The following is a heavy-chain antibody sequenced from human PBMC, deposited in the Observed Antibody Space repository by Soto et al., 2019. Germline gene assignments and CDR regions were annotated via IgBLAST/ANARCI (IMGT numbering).Heavy chain of an antibody. CDR3: ARMATFGSLNWFDP. D-gene: IGHD3-16*01. Sequence: QVQLVQSGAEVREPGASVKVSCKASGYSFTNNDVSWVRQATGQGLEWMGWMNPGSGDTGYAQKFQGRVTMTRDISIATAYMELSSLRSDDTAIYYCARMATFGSLNWFDPWGQATLVTVSS. CDR1: GYSFTNND. CDR2: MNPGSGDT. V-gene: IGHV1-8*01. J-gene: IGHJ5*02.